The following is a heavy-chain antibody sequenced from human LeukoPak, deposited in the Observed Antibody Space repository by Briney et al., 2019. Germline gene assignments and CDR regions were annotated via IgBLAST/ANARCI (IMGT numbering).Heavy chain of an antibody. CDR1: GYIFTTYA. CDR3: ARRLQGPYGKPCAS. J-gene: IGHJ5*02. V-gene: IGHV1-3*01. D-gene: IGHD4-17*01. CDR2: INPDKGDT. Sequence: ATVKVSCKASGYIFTTYATHWVRQAPGQRLEWMGWINPDKGDTKYSQNFQGRLTVTRDTSASTTYIEKRSPVSPDTPVYYCARRLQGPYGKPCASWGKGTLVTVSS.